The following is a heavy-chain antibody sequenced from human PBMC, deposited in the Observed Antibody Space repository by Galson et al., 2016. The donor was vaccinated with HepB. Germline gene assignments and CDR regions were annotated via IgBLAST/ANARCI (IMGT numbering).Heavy chain of an antibody. Sequence: SLRLSCAASGFSFSTSSMSWVRQAPGKGLDWVAYISSRSSTMYYAHSVRGRFTIPRDNAKNSLFLQMNSLRDEDTAVYYCAKDLYYYDSSGQSFFDYWGQGTQVTVSS. D-gene: IGHD3-22*01. CDR1: GFSFSTSS. V-gene: IGHV3-48*02. J-gene: IGHJ4*02. CDR2: ISSRSSTM. CDR3: AKDLYYYDSSGQSFFDY.